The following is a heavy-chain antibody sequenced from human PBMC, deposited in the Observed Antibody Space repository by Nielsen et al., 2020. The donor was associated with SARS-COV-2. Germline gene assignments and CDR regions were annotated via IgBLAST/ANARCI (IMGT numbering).Heavy chain of an antibody. CDR3: ATVGATDY. J-gene: IGHJ4*02. V-gene: IGHV3-23*01. Sequence: GGSLRLSCAGSGFTFSDYAMTWVRQAPGKGLEWVSTISGSGKGAHHAHSVKGRFTISRDNAENSLYMDMVRLRAEDTAVYYCATVGATDYWGLGTLVTVSS. CDR1: GFTFSDYA. D-gene: IGHD1-26*01. CDR2: ISGSGKGA.